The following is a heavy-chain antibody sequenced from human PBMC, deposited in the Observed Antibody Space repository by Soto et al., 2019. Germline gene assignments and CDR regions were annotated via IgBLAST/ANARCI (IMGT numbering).Heavy chain of an antibody. CDR3: ARGPEYYDSRGYYRKFDP. J-gene: IGHJ5*02. V-gene: IGHV4-31*03. D-gene: IGHD3-22*01. CDR1: GGSMSSGGYY. Sequence: PSETLSLTCTVSGGSMSSGGYYWSWIRQHPGKGLEWIGYIYYSGSTYYNPSLKSRVTISVDRSNNQFSLKLSSVTAADTATYYCARGPEYYDSRGYYRKFDPWGQGTLVTVSS. CDR2: IYYSGST.